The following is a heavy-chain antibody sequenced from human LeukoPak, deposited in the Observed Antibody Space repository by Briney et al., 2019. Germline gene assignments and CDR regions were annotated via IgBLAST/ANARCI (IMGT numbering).Heavy chain of an antibody. CDR1: GFSLRGYA. CDR3: ARDRLRTFDY. J-gene: IGHJ4*02. CDR2: ISYDGRDQ. Sequence: QPGGSLRLSCVASGFSLRGYAMHWVRQAPGKGGLEWVTMISYDGRDQYYADSVKGRFTISRGNSKNTLYLQMNSLRAEDTAVYYCARDRLRTFDYWGQGTLVTVSS. V-gene: IGHV3-30*14.